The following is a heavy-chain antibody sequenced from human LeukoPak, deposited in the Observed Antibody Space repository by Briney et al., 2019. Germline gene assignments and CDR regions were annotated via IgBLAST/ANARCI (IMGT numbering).Heavy chain of an antibody. CDR3: ARDVVAAAGKPYYMDV. V-gene: IGHV4-61*02. J-gene: IGHJ6*03. CDR2: IYTSGST. D-gene: IGHD6-13*01. Sequence: SETLSLTCTVSGGSISSGSYYWSWIRQPAGKGLEWIGRIYTSGSTNYNPSLKSRVTISVDTSKNQFSLKLSSVTAADTAVYYCARDVVAAAGKPYYMDVWGKGTTVTVSS. CDR1: GGSISSGSYY.